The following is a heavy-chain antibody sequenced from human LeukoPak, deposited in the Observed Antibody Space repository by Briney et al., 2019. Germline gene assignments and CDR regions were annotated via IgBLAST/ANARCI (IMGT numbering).Heavy chain of an antibody. V-gene: IGHV2-5*02. J-gene: IGHJ4*02. Sequence: VSSPTLVNPTQTLTLTCTFSGFSLSTNGVGVGWIRQPPGKALEWLAVIYWDDDKRYSPSLKSRLTITKDTSKNQVVLTMTNMDPVDTATYYCVGTKNQYDFDYWGQGTLVTVSS. CDR2: IYWDDDK. CDR1: GFSLSTNGVG. CDR3: VGTKNQYDFDY. D-gene: IGHD3-16*01.